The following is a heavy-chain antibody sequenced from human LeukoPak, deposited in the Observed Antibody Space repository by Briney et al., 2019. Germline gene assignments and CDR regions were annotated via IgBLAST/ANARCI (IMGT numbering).Heavy chain of an antibody. V-gene: IGHV5-51*01. CDR3: ARLGYYYYGSGSLPYGMDV. J-gene: IGHJ6*02. D-gene: IGHD3-10*01. Sequence: GESLKISCKGSGYSFTSYWIGWVRQMPGKGLEWMGIIYPGDSDTRYSPSFQGQVTISADKSISTAYLQWSSLKASDTAMYYCARLGYYYYGSGSLPYGMDVWGQGTTVTVSS. CDR1: GYSFTSYW. CDR2: IYPGDSDT.